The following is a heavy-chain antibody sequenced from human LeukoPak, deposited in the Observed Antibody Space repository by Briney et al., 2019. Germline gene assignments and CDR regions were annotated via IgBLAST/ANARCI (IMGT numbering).Heavy chain of an antibody. V-gene: IGHV3-21*04. CDR1: GYTFSSYS. D-gene: IGHD3-22*01. Sequence: PGGSLRLSCVASGYTFSSYSINWVRHAPGKGLEWVSSLSVRSNYIYYADSVRGRFSISRDDARDSLYLQMNSLRAEDTAVYFCVRLRRNSDTSGFYYYYDFWGQGTLVTVSS. CDR2: LSVRSNYI. CDR3: VRLRRNSDTSGFYYYYDF. J-gene: IGHJ4*02.